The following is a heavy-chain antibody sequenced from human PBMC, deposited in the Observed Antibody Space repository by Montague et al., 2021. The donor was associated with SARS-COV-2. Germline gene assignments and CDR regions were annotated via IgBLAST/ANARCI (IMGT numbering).Heavy chain of an antibody. J-gene: IGHJ6*03. CDR2: INHGGST. CDR3: ARLRDVVVPSPILGVGPYYSYYYMDV. CDR1: GTSFSGYY. V-gene: IGHV4-34*01. Sequence: SETLSLTCAVHGTSFSGYYWNWIRQPPGKGLEWIGEINHGGSTKYSPSLKSRLTISADTSKNQFSLKLTSVAAADTAVYYRARLRDVVVPSPILGVGPYYSYYYMDVWGRGTPVTVSS. D-gene: IGHD3-10*01.